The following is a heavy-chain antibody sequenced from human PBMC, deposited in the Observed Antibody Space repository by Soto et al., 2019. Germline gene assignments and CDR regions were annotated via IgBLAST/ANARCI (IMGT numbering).Heavy chain of an antibody. D-gene: IGHD3-22*01. V-gene: IGHV4-59*01. CDR2: IYYRGST. CDR3: ARGGITMIDPEAFDI. J-gene: IGHJ3*02. CDR1: GDPMTNLY. Sequence: SETLSLTCTVSGDPMTNLYWSWIRQPPGKGLEWIGYIYYRGSTNYSPSLKSRVTMSVDTSKMQFSLKLSSVTAADTAVYYCARGGITMIDPEAFDIWGQGTMVTVSS.